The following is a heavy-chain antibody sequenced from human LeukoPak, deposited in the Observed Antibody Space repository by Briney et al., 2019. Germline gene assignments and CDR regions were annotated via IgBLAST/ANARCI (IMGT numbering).Heavy chain of an antibody. V-gene: IGHV4-31*03. D-gene: IGHD2-2*01. CDR1: GGSISSGGYY. J-gene: IGHJ4*02. CDR3: ARGGYCSSTSCYFAIDY. CDR2: IYYSGST. Sequence: PSETLSLTCTVSGGSISSGGYYWSWIRQHPGKGLEWIGYIYYSGSTYYNPSLKSRVTISVDTSKNQFSLKLSSVTAADTAVYYCARGGYCSSTSCYFAIDYWGQGTLVTVSS.